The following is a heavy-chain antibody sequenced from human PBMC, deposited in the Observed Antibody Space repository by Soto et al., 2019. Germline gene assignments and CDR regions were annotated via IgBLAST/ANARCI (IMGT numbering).Heavy chain of an antibody. CDR3: AKDGGKEGYCGHWFDP. CDR1: GGTFSNYA. Sequence: QVQLVQSGAEVKKPGSSVKVSCKASGGTFSNYAITWVRQAPGQGLEWLGRIIPIFGSANYAQKFQGRVTITADESTTTAYMELSSLRSDDTAVYYCAKDGGKEGYCGHWFDPWGQGTLVTVSS. D-gene: IGHD1-26*01. V-gene: IGHV1-69*15. CDR2: IIPIFGSA. J-gene: IGHJ5*02.